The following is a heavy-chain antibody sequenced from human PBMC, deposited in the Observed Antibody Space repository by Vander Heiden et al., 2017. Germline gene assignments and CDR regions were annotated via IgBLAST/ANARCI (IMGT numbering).Heavy chain of an antibody. J-gene: IGHJ6*02. CDR3: ARDGRVRGIIIRPYYYYGMDV. V-gene: IGHV3-33*01. CDR1: GITVRNYG. Sequence: VQLVESGGGVVQPGRSLRLSCAASGITVRNYGIHWVRQAPCKGLEWVAVTWYDGSRKYFADPVQDRFSISRDNSKVFLQMNSLRAEDTAVYYCARDGRVRGIIIRPYYYYGMDVWGQGTAVTVSS. D-gene: IGHD3-10*01. CDR2: TWYDGSRK.